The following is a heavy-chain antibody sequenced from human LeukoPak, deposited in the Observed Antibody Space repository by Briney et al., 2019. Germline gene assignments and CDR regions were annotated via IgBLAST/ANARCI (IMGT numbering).Heavy chain of an antibody. CDR1: GGTFSSYA. J-gene: IGHJ6*04. D-gene: IGHD4-17*01. Sequence: SVKVSCKASGGTFSSYAISWVRQAPGQGLEWMGGIIPIFGTANYAQKFQGRVTITADKSTSTAYMGLSSLRSEDTAVYSCARVHDDYGDYYYYGMDVWGKGTTVTVSS. CDR2: IIPIFGTA. CDR3: ARVHDDYGDYYYYGMDV. V-gene: IGHV1-69*06.